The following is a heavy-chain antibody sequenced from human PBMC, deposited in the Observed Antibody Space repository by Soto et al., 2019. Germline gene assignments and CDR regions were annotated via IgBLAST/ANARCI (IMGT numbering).Heavy chain of an antibody. Sequence: SETLSLTCTVSGGSTSSDNYWSWIRQPPGKGLEWIGHIYYSGNTDYNPSLKSRLAISIDTSKNQFSLKLSSVTAADTAVYFCAREGGESSDGLYYFDSWGQGTLVTVSS. D-gene: IGHD3-16*01. V-gene: IGHV4-30-4*01. CDR2: IYYSGNT. CDR3: AREGGESSDGLYYFDS. J-gene: IGHJ4*02. CDR1: GGSTSSDNY.